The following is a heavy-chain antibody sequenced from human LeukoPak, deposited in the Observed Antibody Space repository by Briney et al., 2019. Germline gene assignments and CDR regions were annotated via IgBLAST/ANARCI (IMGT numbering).Heavy chain of an antibody. J-gene: IGHJ4*02. Sequence: ASVKVSCKASGYTFTSNYIHWVRQAPGQGLEWMGWINPNSGGTNYAQKFQGWVTMTRDTSISTAYMELSRLRSDDTAVYYCARGAYYYDSSGYFSFDYWGQGTLVTVSS. CDR1: GYTFTSNY. V-gene: IGHV1-2*04. CDR2: INPNSGGT. D-gene: IGHD3-22*01. CDR3: ARGAYYYDSSGYFSFDY.